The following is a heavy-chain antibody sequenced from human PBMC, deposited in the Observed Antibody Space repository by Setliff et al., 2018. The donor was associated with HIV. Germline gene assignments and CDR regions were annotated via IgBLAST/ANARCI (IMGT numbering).Heavy chain of an antibody. CDR3: ATYYYDPTSFSNVFDN. J-gene: IGHJ4*02. CDR2: FDPEDGGI. CDR1: GYTLTELS. D-gene: IGHD3-22*01. V-gene: IGHV1-24*01. Sequence: ASVKVSCKVSGYTLTELSMHWVRQAPGKGLVWMGGFDPEDGGIIYAQKFQGRVTMIEDTSTDTAYMELNSLRSEDTAVYFCATYYYDPTSFSNVFDNWGQGTLVTVS.